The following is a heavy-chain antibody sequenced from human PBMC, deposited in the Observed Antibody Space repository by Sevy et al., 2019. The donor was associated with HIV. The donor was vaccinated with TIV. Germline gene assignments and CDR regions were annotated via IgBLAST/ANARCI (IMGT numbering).Heavy chain of an antibody. V-gene: IGHV1-69*13. D-gene: IGHD3-22*01. CDR1: GGTFINFA. CDR3: ATSYYDSSGYSPLFYYGMDV. Sequence: ASVKVSCKTSGGTFINFAITWVRQAPGQGLEWMGGFIPLFDTTNYSQKFQGRVTLTADGSTATAYMELSSLRSEDTDVYYCATSYYDSSGYSPLFYYGMDVWGQGTTVTVSS. CDR2: FIPLFDTT. J-gene: IGHJ6*02.